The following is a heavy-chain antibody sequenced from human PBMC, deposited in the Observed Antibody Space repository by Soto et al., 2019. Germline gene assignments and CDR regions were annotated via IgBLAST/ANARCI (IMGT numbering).Heavy chain of an antibody. CDR2: IYHSGTT. D-gene: IGHD1-26*01. J-gene: IGHJ4*02. CDR1: GGSISSSNW. Sequence: PSETLSLTCAVSGGSISSSNWWTWARQPPGKGLEWIGEIYHSGTTNYNPSLKSRVTISVDKSKNQFSLKLSSVTAADTAVYYCARTIVGATTIDYWGQGTLVTVSS. CDR3: ARTIVGATTIDY. V-gene: IGHV4-4*02.